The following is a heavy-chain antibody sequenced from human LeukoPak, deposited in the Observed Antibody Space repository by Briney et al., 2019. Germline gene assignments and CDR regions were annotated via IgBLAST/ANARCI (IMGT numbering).Heavy chain of an antibody. CDR2: TYYRSKWYN. CDR1: GDSVSSNSAT. V-gene: IGHV6-1*01. Sequence: SQTLSLTCAISGDSVSSNSATWNWIRQSPSRGLEWLGRTYYRSKWYNDYAVSVKSRITINPDTSKNQFSLQLNSVTPEDTAVYYCVRDDGIGLDAFDVWSPGTMVTVSS. D-gene: IGHD1-14*01. CDR3: VRDDGIGLDAFDV. J-gene: IGHJ3*01.